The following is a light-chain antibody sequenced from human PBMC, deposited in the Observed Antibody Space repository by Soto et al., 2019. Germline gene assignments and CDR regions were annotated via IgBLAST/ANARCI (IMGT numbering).Light chain of an antibody. CDR2: DAP. V-gene: IGKV3-11*01. CDR3: QQRYVWLT. Sequence: EIVLTQSPGTLSLSPGERATLSCRAGQSISTYLAWYQQKSGQAPRLLIYDAPNRATGTPARLSGSGSGTDFTLTISSLEPEDYAVYYCQQRYVWLTFGGGTKVDIK. J-gene: IGKJ4*01. CDR1: QSISTY.